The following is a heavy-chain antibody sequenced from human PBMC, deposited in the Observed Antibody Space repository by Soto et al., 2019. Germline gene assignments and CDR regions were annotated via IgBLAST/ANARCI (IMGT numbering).Heavy chain of an antibody. D-gene: IGHD3-10*01. J-gene: IGHJ4*02. CDR2: IFYNGTT. V-gene: IGHV4-31*03. Sequence: PSETLSLTCSVSGASVNSGGHHWTWIRQHPGKGLEWVGCIFYNGTTYYNPSLKSRVTMSLDTSDNQFSLKLISVTAADTAFYQCARRIRLTLLRGIIDSWGQGTLVNVSS. CDR1: GASVNSGGHH. CDR3: ARRIRLTLLRGIIDS.